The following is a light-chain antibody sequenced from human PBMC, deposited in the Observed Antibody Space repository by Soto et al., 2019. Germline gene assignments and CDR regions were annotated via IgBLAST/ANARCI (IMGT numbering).Light chain of an antibody. Sequence: EIVLTQSPGTLSLSPGERASLSCRASQNIDNRQLVWFQQKPGQAPRLLIYGASSRASGIPDRFSGSGSGTDFTLTISRLETEDFAVYYCQQYGNSVWTFGQGTKVEIK. V-gene: IGKV3-20*01. CDR3: QQYGNSVWT. CDR1: QNIDNRQ. J-gene: IGKJ1*01. CDR2: GAS.